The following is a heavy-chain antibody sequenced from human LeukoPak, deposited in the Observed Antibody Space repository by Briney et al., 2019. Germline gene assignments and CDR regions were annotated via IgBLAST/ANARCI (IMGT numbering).Heavy chain of an antibody. CDR2: INHSGST. CDR3: ARLAPYSSSTSCYAPYNWFDP. J-gene: IGHJ5*02. D-gene: IGHD2-2*01. V-gene: IGHV4-34*01. CDR1: GGSFSGYY. Sequence: SETLSLTCAVYGGSFSGYYWSWIRQPPGKGLEWIGEINHSGSTNYNPSLKSRVTISVDTSKNQFSLKLSSVTAADTAVYYCARLAPYSSSTSCYAPYNWFDPWGQGTLVTVSS.